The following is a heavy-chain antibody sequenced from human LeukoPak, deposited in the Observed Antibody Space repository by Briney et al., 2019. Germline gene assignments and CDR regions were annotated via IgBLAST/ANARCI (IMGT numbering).Heavy chain of an antibody. Sequence: GGSLRLSCVGSGVTFINYTMNWVRQAPGKGLEWISSISSSSTKIYYADSVKGRFTTARDNAKRSLYLQLNSLRAEDTPVYYCTRESSFDSTLYYGMDVWGQGTTVTVS. CDR2: ISSSSTKI. J-gene: IGHJ6*02. V-gene: IGHV3-21*01. D-gene: IGHD2-15*01. CDR3: TRESSFDSTLYYGMDV. CDR1: GVTFINYT.